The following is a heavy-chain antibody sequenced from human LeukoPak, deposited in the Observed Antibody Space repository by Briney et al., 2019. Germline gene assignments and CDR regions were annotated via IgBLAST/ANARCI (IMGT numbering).Heavy chain of an antibody. CDR1: GFTFSSYD. CDR3: ARGAATAYGMDV. J-gene: IGHJ6*04. V-gene: IGHV3-13*05. CDR2: IGTAGDP. Sequence: GGSLRLSCAASGFTFSSYDMHWVRQATGKGLEWVSAIGTAGDPYYPGSVKGRFTISRENAENSLYLQMNSLRAGDTAVYYCARGAATAYGMDVWGKGTTVTVSS. D-gene: IGHD2-15*01.